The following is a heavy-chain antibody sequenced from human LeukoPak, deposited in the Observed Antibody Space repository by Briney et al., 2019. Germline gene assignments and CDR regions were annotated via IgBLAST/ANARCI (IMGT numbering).Heavy chain of an antibody. V-gene: IGHV3-23*01. Sequence: GGSLRFSCAASGFTFSSYAMSWVRQAPGKGLEWVSGISGSGGSTYYADSVKGRFTISRDNSKNTLYLQMNSLRAEDTAVYYCAKSMGATLFDYWGQGTLVTVSS. J-gene: IGHJ4*02. CDR3: AKSMGATLFDY. D-gene: IGHD1-26*01. CDR1: GFTFSSYA. CDR2: ISGSGGST.